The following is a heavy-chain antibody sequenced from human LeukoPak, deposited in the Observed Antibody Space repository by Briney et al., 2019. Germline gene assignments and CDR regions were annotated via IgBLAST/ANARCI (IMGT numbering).Heavy chain of an antibody. V-gene: IGHV4-34*01. D-gene: IGHD2-15*01. CDR1: GGSFSGYY. J-gene: IGHJ6*03. Sequence: SETLSLTCAVYGGSFSGYYWRWIRQPPGKGLEWIGEINHSGSTNYNPSLKSRVTISVDTSKNQFSLKLSSVTAADTAVYYCARIRRYCSGGSCYSAHMDVWGKGTTVTVSS. CDR2: INHSGST. CDR3: ARIRRYCSGGSCYSAHMDV.